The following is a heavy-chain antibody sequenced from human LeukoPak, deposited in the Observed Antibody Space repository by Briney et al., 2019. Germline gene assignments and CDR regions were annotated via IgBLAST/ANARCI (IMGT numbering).Heavy chain of an antibody. CDR2: IIPIFGTP. CDR1: GGTFSSYA. D-gene: IGHD3-22*01. V-gene: IGHV1-69*05. CDR3: ARDDSSGYYPEYFQY. Sequence: SVKVSCKASGGTFSSYAISWVRQAPGQGLEYMGRIIPIFGTPNYAQKLQGRVTMTTDTSTSTAYMELRSLRSDDTAVYYCARDDSSGYYPEYFQYWGQGTLVTVSS. J-gene: IGHJ1*01.